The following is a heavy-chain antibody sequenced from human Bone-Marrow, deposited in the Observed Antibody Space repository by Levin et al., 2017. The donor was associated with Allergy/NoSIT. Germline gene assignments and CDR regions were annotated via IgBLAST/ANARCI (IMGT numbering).Heavy chain of an antibody. V-gene: IGHV4-4*07. CDR2: VYGSGST. J-gene: IGHJ4*02. CDR1: GGSISPYY. CDR3: ARDYGDYGPYSFDY. D-gene: IGHD4-17*01. Sequence: SETLSLTCTVSGGSISPYYWNWIRRPAGKRLEWIGRVYGSGSTDYNPSLKSRLSMSLDTSKGQFSLTLTSVTAADTAVYFCARDYGDYGPYSFDYWGQGILVTVSS.